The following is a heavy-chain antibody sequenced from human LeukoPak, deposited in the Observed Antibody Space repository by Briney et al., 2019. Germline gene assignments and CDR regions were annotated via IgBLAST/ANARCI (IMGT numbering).Heavy chain of an antibody. V-gene: IGHV4-59*01. CDR1: GDSISSFW. CDR2: IHYSGST. Sequence: NPSETLSLTCTVSGDSISSFWWSWIRQPPGKGLEWIGCIHYSGSTKYHPSFKSRVAMSVDTSKNQFSLKLTSVTAADSAVYYCARDLELEQDRWNYFESWGQGTLVTVSS. D-gene: IGHD1/OR15-1a*01. J-gene: IGHJ4*02. CDR3: ARDLELEQDRWNYFES.